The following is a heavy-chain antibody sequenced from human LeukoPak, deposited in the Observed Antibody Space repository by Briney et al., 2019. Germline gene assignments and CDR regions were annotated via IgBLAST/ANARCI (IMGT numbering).Heavy chain of an antibody. J-gene: IGHJ4*02. CDR3: ARTGGTIDY. V-gene: IGHV4-30-4*01. CDR2: IYYSGST. CDR1: GGSISSGDYY. D-gene: IGHD2-8*02. Sequence: PSETLSFTCTVSGGSISSGDYYWSWIRQPPGKGLEWIGYIYYSGSTYYNPSLKSRVTISVDTSKNQFSLKLNSVTAADTAVYYCARTGGTIDYWGQGTLVTVSS.